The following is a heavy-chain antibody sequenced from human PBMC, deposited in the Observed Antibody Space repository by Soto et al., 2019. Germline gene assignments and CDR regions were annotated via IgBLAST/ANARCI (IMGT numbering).Heavy chain of an antibody. CDR1: GYTFINYA. CDR3: ASGGAGYDFDY. D-gene: IGHD2-15*01. CDR2: INAGNGDT. V-gene: IGHV1-3*05. J-gene: IGHJ4*02. Sequence: QVQLVQSGAEEKKPGASVKVSCKASGYTFINYAIHWVRQAPGQRLEWMGWINAGNGDTKYSQKFQGRVTITRDTTAITAYMELSGLRSEGTDVYDCASGGAGYDFDYWGQGTLVTVSS.